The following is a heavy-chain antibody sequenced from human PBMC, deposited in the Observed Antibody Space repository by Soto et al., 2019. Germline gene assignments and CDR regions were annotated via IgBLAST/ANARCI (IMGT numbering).Heavy chain of an antibody. D-gene: IGHD3-3*01. CDR3: ARGHYDFWSGYFATIDY. J-gene: IGHJ4*02. Sequence: EKGLEWIGYMHNSGSTKYNPSLKSRVTISADTSKNQFSLKLSSVTAADSAVYYCARGHYDFWSGYFATIDYWGQGTLVTVSS. CDR2: MHNSGST. V-gene: IGHV4-59*08.